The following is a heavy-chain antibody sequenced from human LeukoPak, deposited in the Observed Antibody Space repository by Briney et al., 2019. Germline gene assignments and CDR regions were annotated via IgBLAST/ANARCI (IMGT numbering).Heavy chain of an antibody. J-gene: IGHJ3*02. CDR3: ARAHRYCSSTSCYTDAFDI. CDR2: IIPIFGTA. V-gene: IGHV1-69*05. D-gene: IGHD2-2*02. Sequence: SVKVSCKASGGTFSSYAISWVRQAPGQGLEWMGGIIPIFGTANYAQKFQGRVTITTDESTSTAYMELSSLRSEDTAVYYCARAHRYCSSTSCYTDAFDIWGQGTMVTVPS. CDR1: GGTFSSYA.